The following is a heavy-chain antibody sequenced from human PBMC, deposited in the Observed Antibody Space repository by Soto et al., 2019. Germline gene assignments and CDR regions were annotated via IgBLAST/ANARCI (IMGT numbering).Heavy chain of an antibody. D-gene: IGHD2-2*01. CDR1: GFTISIYA. Sequence: GGSLRLSCAASGFTISIYAMSWVRQAQGKGLEWVSAISGSGGSTYYADSVKGRFTISSDNSKTTLYLQMNSLRAEDTAVYYCAKVWGYCSSTSCPFDYWGQGILVTVSS. V-gene: IGHV3-23*01. CDR3: AKVWGYCSSTSCPFDY. CDR2: ISGSGGST. J-gene: IGHJ4*02.